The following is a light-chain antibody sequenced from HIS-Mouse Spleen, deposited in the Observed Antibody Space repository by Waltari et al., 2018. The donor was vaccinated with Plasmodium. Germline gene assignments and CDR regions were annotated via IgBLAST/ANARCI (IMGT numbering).Light chain of an antibody. CDR1: QSIRSY. J-gene: IGKJ1*01. V-gene: IGKV1-39*01. CDR3: QQSYSTWT. CDR2: AAS. Sequence: DIQMTQSPSSLSASVGDRVPITCRASQSIRSYLNWYQQKPGKAPKLLIYAASSLQSGVPSRFSGSGSGTDFTLTISSLQPEDFATYYCQQSYSTWTFGQGTKVEIK.